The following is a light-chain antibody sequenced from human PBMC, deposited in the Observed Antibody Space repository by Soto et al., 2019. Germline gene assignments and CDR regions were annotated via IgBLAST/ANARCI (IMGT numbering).Light chain of an antibody. CDR3: QHYKNWPRT. CDR2: GAS. V-gene: IGKV3-15*01. J-gene: IGKJ1*01. CDR1: QSVSSH. Sequence: EIVMTQSPATLSVSPGERATLSCRASQSVSSHLAWYQHKPGQAHRLLIYGASTRATCIPARFSGSGSGKEFTHTISSLQSEDSAVYNCQHYKNWPRTFGQGTKVEIK.